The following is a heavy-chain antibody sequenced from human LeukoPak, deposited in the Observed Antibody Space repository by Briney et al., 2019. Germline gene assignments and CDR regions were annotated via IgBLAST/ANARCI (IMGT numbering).Heavy chain of an antibody. CDR3: ARDWGEGYFDY. J-gene: IGHJ4*02. CDR2: INPKTGGT. D-gene: IGHD3-16*01. CDR1: GYTFTGYY. V-gene: IGHV1-2*02. Sequence: GASVKVSCKASGYTFTGYYLHWVRQAPGQGLEWMGWINPKTGGTNYVQKFQGRVTVTRDTSINTVYMELSGLKSDDTAVYYCARDWGEGYFDYWGQGTLVTVSS.